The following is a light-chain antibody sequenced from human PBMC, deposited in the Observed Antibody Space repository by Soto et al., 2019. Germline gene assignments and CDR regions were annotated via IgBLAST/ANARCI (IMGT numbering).Light chain of an antibody. CDR1: QSVNSN. CDR3: QQYNDWPLT. J-gene: IGKJ4*01. CDR2: GAS. V-gene: IGKV3-15*01. Sequence: EKVMTQSPAALSVSPGERATLSCRASQSVNSNLAWYHQKPGQAPRILLYGASTRATGVPARSSGSTSGTGFTLTITSLQSEDSAVYYCQQYNDWPLTFGGGTKVEIK.